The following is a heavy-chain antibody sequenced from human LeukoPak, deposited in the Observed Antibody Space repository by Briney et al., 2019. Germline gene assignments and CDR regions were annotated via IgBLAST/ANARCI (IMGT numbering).Heavy chain of an antibody. D-gene: IGHD3-9*01. V-gene: IGHV1-18*01. CDR3: ARGDILTRGTFDY. Sequence: ASVKVSCQASGYTFTNYGISWVRQAPGQGLEWMGWISAYNGDTNYAQKLQGRVTVTTDTSTTTAYVELSSLRSEDTAVYYCARGDILTRGTFDYWGQGTLVTVSS. CDR1: GYTFTNYG. CDR2: ISAYNGDT. J-gene: IGHJ4*02.